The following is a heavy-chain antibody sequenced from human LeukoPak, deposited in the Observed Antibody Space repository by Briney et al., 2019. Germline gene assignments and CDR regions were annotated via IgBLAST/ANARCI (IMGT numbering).Heavy chain of an antibody. Sequence: PGGSLRLSCAVSGFTFSDYYMSWIRQAPGKGLEWVSYISSSGSTIYYADSVKGRFTISRDNAKNSLYLQMNSLRAEDTAVYYCARGTIFGVVNNWFDPWGQGTLVTVSS. CDR3: ARGTIFGVVNNWFDP. V-gene: IGHV3-11*04. D-gene: IGHD3-3*01. J-gene: IGHJ5*02. CDR2: ISSSGSTI. CDR1: GFTFSDYY.